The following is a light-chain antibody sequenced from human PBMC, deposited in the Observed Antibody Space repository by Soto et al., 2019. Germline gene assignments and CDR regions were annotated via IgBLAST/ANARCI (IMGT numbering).Light chain of an antibody. CDR2: GAS. CDR1: QSVSSN. V-gene: IGKV3D-15*01. Sequence: EIVMTQSPATMSVSPGESATLSCRASQSVSSNYSAWSQQNPGHAPGLLIYGASSRATGIPDRLSGSGSGTEFTLTISSLQSEDFAVDACLQYHNLWAFGRGTKVDIK. J-gene: IGKJ1*01. CDR3: LQYHNLWA.